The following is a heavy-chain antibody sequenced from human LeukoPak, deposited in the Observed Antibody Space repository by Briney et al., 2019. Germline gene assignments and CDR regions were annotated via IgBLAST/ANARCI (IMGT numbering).Heavy chain of an antibody. J-gene: IGHJ4*02. CDR2: ITGSGGTT. Sequence: GGSLRLSCAASGFTFRSYAMSWVRQAPGEGLDWVSTITGSGGTTYYADSADSVKGRLTISRDNSKNTLYLQMNSLTAEDTAVYYCAKLRGYTAYDSDYFDYWGQGTLVTVSS. CDR1: GFTFRSYA. CDR3: AKLRGYTAYDSDYFDY. D-gene: IGHD5-12*01. V-gene: IGHV3-23*01.